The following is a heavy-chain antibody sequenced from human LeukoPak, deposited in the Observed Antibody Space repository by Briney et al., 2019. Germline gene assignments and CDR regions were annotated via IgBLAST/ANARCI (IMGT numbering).Heavy chain of an antibody. CDR3: AKADEDIVVVPAAPVGYYMDV. V-gene: IGHV3-23*01. D-gene: IGHD2-2*01. CDR1: GFTFSSYA. CDR2: ISGSGGST. J-gene: IGHJ6*03. Sequence: GGSLRLSXAASGFTFSSYAMSWVRQAPGKGLEWVSAISGSGGSTYYADSVKGRFTISRDNSKNTLYLQMNSLRAEDTAVYYCAKADEDIVVVPAAPVGYYMDVWGKGTTVTVSS.